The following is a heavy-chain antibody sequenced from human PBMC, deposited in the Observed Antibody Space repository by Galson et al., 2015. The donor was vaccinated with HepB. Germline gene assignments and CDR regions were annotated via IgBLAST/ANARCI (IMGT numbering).Heavy chain of an antibody. J-gene: IGHJ4*02. CDR1: GFTFSSYA. D-gene: IGHD2-21*02. CDR2: ISGSGGST. Sequence: SLRLSCAASGFTFSSYAMSWVRQAPGKGLEWVPAISGSGGSTYYADSVKGRLTISRDNSKNTLYLQMNSLRAEDTAVYYCAKGDHHIVVVTAMGYWGQGTLVTVSS. CDR3: AKGDHHIVVVTAMGY. V-gene: IGHV3-23*01.